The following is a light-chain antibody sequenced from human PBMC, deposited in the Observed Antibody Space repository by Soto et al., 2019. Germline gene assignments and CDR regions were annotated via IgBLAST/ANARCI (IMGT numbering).Light chain of an antibody. CDR2: TTS. J-gene: IGKJ4*02. Sequence: DIQMTQFPSSVSASVGDRVTITCRASQDINNWLAWYQQKPGKAPKVLFYTTSNLQSEVPSRFSGNRSGTDFTLTIHSLQPEDFATYYCQQANSLPLTFGGRTKVEIK. V-gene: IGKV1D-12*01. CDR1: QDINNW. CDR3: QQANSLPLT.